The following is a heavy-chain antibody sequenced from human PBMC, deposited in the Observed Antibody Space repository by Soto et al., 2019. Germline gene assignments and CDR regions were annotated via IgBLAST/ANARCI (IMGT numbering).Heavy chain of an antibody. CDR2: IIPIFGTA. CDR3: ARAPTDYGDSYPDFDY. D-gene: IGHD4-17*01. CDR1: GGTFSSYA. J-gene: IGHJ4*02. V-gene: IGHV1-69*06. Sequence: SVKVSCKASGGTFSSYAISWVRQAPGQGLEWMGGIIPIFGTANYAQKFQGRVTMTGDTSTSTVYMELSSLRSEDTAVYYCARAPTDYGDSYPDFDYWGQGTLVTVSS.